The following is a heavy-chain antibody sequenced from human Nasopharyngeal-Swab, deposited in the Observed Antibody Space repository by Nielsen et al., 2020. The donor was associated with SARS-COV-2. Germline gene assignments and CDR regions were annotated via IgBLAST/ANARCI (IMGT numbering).Heavy chain of an antibody. J-gene: IGHJ6*02. V-gene: IGHV3-23*01. CDR3: AKDDRRSQWLVDYYYGMDV. D-gene: IGHD6-19*01. Sequence: GGSRRLSCAASGFTFSSYAMSWVRQAPGKGLEWASAISGSGGSTYYADSVKGRFTISRANYKNTLYLQMNSLRAEDTAVYYCAKDDRRSQWLVDYYYGMDVWGQGTTVTVSS. CDR2: ISGSGGST. CDR1: GFTFSSYA.